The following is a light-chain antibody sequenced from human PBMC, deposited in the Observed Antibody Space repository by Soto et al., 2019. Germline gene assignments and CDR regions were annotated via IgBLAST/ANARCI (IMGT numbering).Light chain of an antibody. J-gene: IGKJ1*01. V-gene: IGKV1-5*01. Sequence: DIQMTQSPSTLSASVVDRVTITCLASQRISSWLAWYQQRPGKAPKLLIYDASSLQSGVPSRFSGSGSGTEFTLTISSLQPDDFATYYCQQYNSYSWTFGQGTKV. CDR3: QQYNSYSWT. CDR1: QRISSW. CDR2: DAS.